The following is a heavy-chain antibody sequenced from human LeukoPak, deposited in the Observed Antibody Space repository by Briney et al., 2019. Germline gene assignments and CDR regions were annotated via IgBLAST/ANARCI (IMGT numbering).Heavy chain of an antibody. V-gene: IGHV4-39*07. J-gene: IGHJ5*02. D-gene: IGHD3-10*01. Sequence: PSETLSLTCTVSGDSISNNNYYWDWIRQPPGKGLEWIGSIHHSGSTYHNPSLKSRVTISVDTSKNQFSLRPNSVTTADTAVYYCARASFHYDSWFDPWGQGILVIVSS. CDR2: IHHSGST. CDR1: GDSISNNNYY. CDR3: ARASFHYDSWFDP.